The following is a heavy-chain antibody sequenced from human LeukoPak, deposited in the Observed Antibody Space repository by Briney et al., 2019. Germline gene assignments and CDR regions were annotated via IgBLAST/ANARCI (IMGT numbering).Heavy chain of an antibody. CDR1: GFNVSNNF. J-gene: IGHJ4*02. Sequence: GGSLRLSCAASGFNVSNNFMNWVRQAPGMGLQWVSYIDSSSSTIYYADSVKGRFTISRDNSKNTLYLQMNSLRAEDTAVYYCARAGLYSGSGLDYWGQGTLVTVSS. CDR3: ARAGLYSGSGLDY. CDR2: IDSSSSTI. D-gene: IGHD5-12*01. V-gene: IGHV3-48*01.